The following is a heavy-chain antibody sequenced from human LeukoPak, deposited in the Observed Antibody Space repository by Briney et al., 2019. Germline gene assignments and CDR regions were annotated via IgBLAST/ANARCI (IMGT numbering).Heavy chain of an antibody. CDR3: ARGGYDYVWGSYRLPQGPFDY. CDR2: IYYSGST. CDR1: GGSISSGDYY. Sequence: SQTLSLTCTVSGGSISSGDYYWSWIRQPPGKGLEWIGYIYYSGSTYYNPSLKSRVTISVDTSKNQFSLKLSSVTAADTAVYYRARGGYDYVWGSYRLPQGPFDYWGQGTLVTVSS. V-gene: IGHV4-30-4*01. J-gene: IGHJ4*02. D-gene: IGHD3-16*02.